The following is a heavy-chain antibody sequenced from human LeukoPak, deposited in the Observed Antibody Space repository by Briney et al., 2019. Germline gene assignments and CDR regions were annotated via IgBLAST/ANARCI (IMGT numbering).Heavy chain of an antibody. V-gene: IGHV3-74*01. CDR3: ARDYAIVAFDY. CDR1: GFTFSDYY. Sequence: GGSLRLSCAVSGFTFSDYYMSWIRQAPGKGLVWVSRINSDGSSTSYADSVKGRFTISRDNAKNTLYLQMNSLRAEDTAVYYCARDYAIVAFDYWGQGTLVTVSS. J-gene: IGHJ4*02. D-gene: IGHD3-22*01. CDR2: INSDGSST.